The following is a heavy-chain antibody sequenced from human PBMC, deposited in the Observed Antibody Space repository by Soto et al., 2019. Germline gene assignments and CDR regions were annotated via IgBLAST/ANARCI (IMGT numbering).Heavy chain of an antibody. CDR2: IYYNGST. Sequence: QVQLQESGPGLVKPSETLSLTCTVSGGSINSYYWNWIRQPPGKGLEWIGNIYYNGSTTYNPSLKSRVTISVDTSKNQISLNVRSAAAADTAVYYCARDPSYGYRYFDLWGRGTLVTVSS. D-gene: IGHD5-18*01. J-gene: IGHJ2*01. CDR3: ARDPSYGYRYFDL. CDR1: GGSINSYY. V-gene: IGHV4-59*01.